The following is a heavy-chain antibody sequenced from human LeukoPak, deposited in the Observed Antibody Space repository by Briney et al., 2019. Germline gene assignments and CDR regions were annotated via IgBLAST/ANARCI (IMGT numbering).Heavy chain of an antibody. V-gene: IGHV4-59*08. D-gene: IGHD3-22*01. Sequence: SETLSLACTVSGGSISSYYWTWLRQPPGKGLEWIGYIYYSGSTNYNLSLKSRVTISVDTSKSQFSLKLSSVTAADTAVYYCARLNHRSVYIGWFDPWGQGTLVTVSS. J-gene: IGHJ5*02. CDR2: IYYSGST. CDR3: ARLNHRSVYIGWFDP. CDR1: GGSISSYY.